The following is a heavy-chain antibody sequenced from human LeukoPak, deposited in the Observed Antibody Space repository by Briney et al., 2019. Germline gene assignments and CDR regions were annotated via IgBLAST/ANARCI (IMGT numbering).Heavy chain of an antibody. Sequence: PGGFLRLSCAASGFTFSSSAMSWVRQAPGKGLEWVSSISGSGDITYYVDSVKGRFTISRGSSKNTLYLQMNSLRAEDTAVYYCAKAYDSDYYLDSWGQGTLVIVSS. CDR3: AKAYDSDYYLDS. J-gene: IGHJ4*02. D-gene: IGHD3-22*01. V-gene: IGHV3-23*01. CDR2: ISGSGDIT. CDR1: GFTFSSSA.